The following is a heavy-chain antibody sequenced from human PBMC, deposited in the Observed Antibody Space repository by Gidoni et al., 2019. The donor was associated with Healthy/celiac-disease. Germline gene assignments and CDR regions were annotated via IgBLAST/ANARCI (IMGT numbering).Heavy chain of an antibody. J-gene: IGHJ3*02. Sequence: EVQLVESGGGLVQPGGSLRLSCAASGFTVSSNYMSWVRQAPGKGLEWVSGIYSGGSTYYADSVKGRFTISRDNSKNTLYLQMNSLRAEDTAVYYCASEAVVVEAFDIWGQGTMVTVSS. CDR2: IYSGGST. CDR1: GFTVSSNY. D-gene: IGHD2-15*01. CDR3: ASEAVVVEAFDI. V-gene: IGHV3-66*01.